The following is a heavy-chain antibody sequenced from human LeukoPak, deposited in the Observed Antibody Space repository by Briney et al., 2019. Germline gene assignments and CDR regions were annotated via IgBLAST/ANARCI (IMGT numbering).Heavy chain of an antibody. CDR1: GYTFTSYD. CDR2: ISAYNGNT. J-gene: IGHJ4*02. Sequence: ASVKVSCKASGYTFTSYDINWVRQAPGQGLEWMGWISAYNGNTNYAQKLQGRVTMTTDTSTSTAYMELRSLRSDDTAVYYCARDRGYSSSSAGFDYWGQGTLVTVSS. D-gene: IGHD6-6*01. CDR3: ARDRGYSSSSAGFDY. V-gene: IGHV1-18*01.